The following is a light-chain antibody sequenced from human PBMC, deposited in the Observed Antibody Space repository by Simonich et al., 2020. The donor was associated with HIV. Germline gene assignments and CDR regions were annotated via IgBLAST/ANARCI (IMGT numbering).Light chain of an antibody. CDR1: QSVSSN. Sequence: EIVITQSPATLSVSPGERATLSCRASQSVSSNLAWYQQKPGPAPRLLISGAYTRATGIPARFSGSGAGTEFTLTISSLQSEDFAVYYCQQYNNRPPPITFGQGTRLEIK. CDR3: QQYNNRPPPIT. V-gene: IGKV3-15*01. CDR2: GAY. J-gene: IGKJ5*01.